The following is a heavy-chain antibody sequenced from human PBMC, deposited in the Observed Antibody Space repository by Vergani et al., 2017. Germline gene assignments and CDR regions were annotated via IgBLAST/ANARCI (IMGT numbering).Heavy chain of an antibody. CDR2: FYTGGGS. D-gene: IGHD6-13*01. CDR1: GGSISSGSYY. V-gene: IGHV4-61*02. J-gene: IGHJ6*02. CDR3: ARDPLYSTTWPFLLLDMDA. Sequence: QVQLQESGPGLVRPSQTLSLTCTVSGGSISSGSYYWSWFRQPAGKGLAWIVRFYTGGGSSYHPSLKRRVTFSVDTSKNHFSLQLSSVTAADTAVYYCARDPLYSTTWPFLLLDMDAWGQGTTVTVSS.